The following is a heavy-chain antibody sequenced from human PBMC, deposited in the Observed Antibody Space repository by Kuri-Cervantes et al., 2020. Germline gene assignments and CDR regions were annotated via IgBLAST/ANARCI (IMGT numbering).Heavy chain of an antibody. J-gene: IGHJ3*02. CDR1: GYSFSTHW. CDR2: IYPGNSDT. CDR3: ARPYCSSTSCYTRDAFDI. Sequence: KVSCKHSGYSFSTHWIGWVRQMPGKGLEWMGIIYPGNSDTRYSPPFQGQVTISIDKSITTASLQWSSLKASDTAMYYCARPYCSSTSCYTRDAFDIWGQGTMVTVSS. D-gene: IGHD2-2*02. V-gene: IGHV5-51*01.